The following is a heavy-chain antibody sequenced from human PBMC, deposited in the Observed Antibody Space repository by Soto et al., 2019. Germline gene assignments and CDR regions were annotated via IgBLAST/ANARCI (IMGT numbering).Heavy chain of an antibody. D-gene: IGHD5-18*01. CDR1: GFNFSSDA. V-gene: IGHV3-23*01. CDR3: AKDQDTAMVKTTGWFDP. Sequence: LRLSCAASGFNFSSDALSWVRQAPAKGLELVSAISGSGGRTYYADSVKGRFTISRDNSKNTLYLQMNSLRAEDTAVYYCAKDQDTAMVKTTGWFDPWGQGTLVTVSS. CDR2: ISGSGGRT. J-gene: IGHJ5*02.